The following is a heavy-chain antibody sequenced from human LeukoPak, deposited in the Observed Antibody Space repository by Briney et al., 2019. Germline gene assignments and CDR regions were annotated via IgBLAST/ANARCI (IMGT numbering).Heavy chain of an antibody. J-gene: IGHJ4*02. Sequence: SETLSLTCTVSGGSISSYYWSWIRQPAGKGLEWIGRIYTSGSTNYNPSLKSRVTMSVDTSKNQFSLKLSSVTAADTAVYYCARTPIGGTMARYYFDYWGQGTLVTVSS. D-gene: IGHD4/OR15-4a*01. V-gene: IGHV4-4*07. CDR3: ARTPIGGTMARYYFDY. CDR2: IYTSGST. CDR1: GGSISSYY.